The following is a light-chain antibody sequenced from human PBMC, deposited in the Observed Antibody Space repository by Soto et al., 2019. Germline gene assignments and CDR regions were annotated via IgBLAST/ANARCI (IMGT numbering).Light chain of an antibody. CDR2: AAS. J-gene: IGKJ1*01. Sequence: ETEMTQSAFSLCASVGHRDTISCGASQSISSYLNWYQQKPGKAPKLLIYAASTLQSGVPSRFSGSGSGTDFTLTISGLQPDDFATYYCQQYNSYSEAFCQGTKVDIK. CDR3: QQYNSYSEA. CDR1: QSISSY. V-gene: IGKV1-39*01.